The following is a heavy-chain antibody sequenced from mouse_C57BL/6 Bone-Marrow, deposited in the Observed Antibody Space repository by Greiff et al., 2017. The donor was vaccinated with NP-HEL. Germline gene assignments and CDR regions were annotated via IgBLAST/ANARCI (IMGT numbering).Heavy chain of an antibody. J-gene: IGHJ2*01. Sequence: QVQLQQSGAELVKPGASVKISCKASGYAFSSYWMNWVQQRPGKGLEWIGQIYPGGGDTNYNGKFKGKATLTADKSSSTAYMQLSSLTSEDSAVYFCARPAQATNYWGQGTTLTVSS. V-gene: IGHV1-80*01. CDR1: GYAFSSYW. D-gene: IGHD3-2*02. CDR2: IYPGGGDT. CDR3: ARPAQATNY.